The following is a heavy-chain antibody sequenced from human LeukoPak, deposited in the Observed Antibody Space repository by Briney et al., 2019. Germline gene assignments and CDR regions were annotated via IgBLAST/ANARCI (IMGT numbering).Heavy chain of an antibody. CDR3: ATMVGRRWPQLSYYFDY. CDR1: GYTLTELS. V-gene: IGHV1-24*01. D-gene: IGHD5-24*01. J-gene: IGHJ4*02. Sequence: ASVKDSCKVSGYTLTELSMHWVRQAPGKGLEWMGGFDPEDGETIYAQKFQGRVTMTEDTSTDTAYMELSSLRSEDTAVYYCATMVGRRWPQLSYYFDYWGQGTLVTVSS. CDR2: FDPEDGET.